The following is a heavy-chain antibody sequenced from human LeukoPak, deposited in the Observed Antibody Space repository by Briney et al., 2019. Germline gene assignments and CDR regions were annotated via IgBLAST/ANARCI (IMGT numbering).Heavy chain of an antibody. V-gene: IGHV3-33*01. CDR3: TRDNANRAYDY. D-gene: IGHD1-14*01. CDR1: GFTFGDYG. Sequence: PGGSLRLSCEVSGFTFGDYGMHWVRQAPGKGLQWLAVVWANGNTKYYADSVKGRFTISRGNSKNTLHLQIDSLRAEDTATYYCTRDNANRAYDYWGQGTLVTVSS. J-gene: IGHJ4*02. CDR2: VWANGNTK.